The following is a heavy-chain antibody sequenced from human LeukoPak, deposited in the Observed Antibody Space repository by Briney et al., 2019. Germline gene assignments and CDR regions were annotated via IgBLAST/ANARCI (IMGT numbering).Heavy chain of an antibody. Sequence: TSETLSLTCAVYGGSFSGYYWSWIRQPPGKGLEWIGEVNHSGSTNYNPSLKSRVTISVDTSKNQFSLKLSSVTAADTAVYYCARAPRYGYSYGHNWFDPWGQGTLVTVSS. CDR1: GGSFSGYY. CDR3: ARAPRYGYSYGHNWFDP. D-gene: IGHD5-18*01. V-gene: IGHV4-34*01. CDR2: VNHSGST. J-gene: IGHJ5*02.